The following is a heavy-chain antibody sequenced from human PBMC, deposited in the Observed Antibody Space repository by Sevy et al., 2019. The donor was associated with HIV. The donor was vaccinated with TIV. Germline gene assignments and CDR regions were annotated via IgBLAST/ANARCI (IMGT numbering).Heavy chain of an antibody. CDR2: IYYSGVT. CDR1: GGSISSYY. Sequence: SETLSLTCTVSGGSISSYYWSWIRQPPGKGLEWIGYIYYSGVTNYKPSLKSRVSISVDTSKDQFSLKVSSVTAADTAVYYGASVGNIAAAGPGGMDVWGQGATVTVSS. D-gene: IGHD6-13*01. J-gene: IGHJ6*02. V-gene: IGHV4-59*01. CDR3: ASVGNIAAAGPGGMDV.